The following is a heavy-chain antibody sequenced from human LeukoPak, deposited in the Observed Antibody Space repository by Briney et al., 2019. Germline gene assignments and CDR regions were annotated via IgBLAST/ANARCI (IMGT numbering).Heavy chain of an antibody. V-gene: IGHV4-61*02. CDR2: IYTSGST. J-gene: IGHJ4*02. CDR1: GGSISSGSYY. CDR3: ARARCSSTSCPLDY. Sequence: SETLSLTCTVSGGSISSGSYYWSWIRQPAGKGLEWIGRIYTSGSTNYNPSLKSRVTMSVDTSKNQFSLKLSSVTAADTAVYYCARARCSSTSCPLDYWGQGTLVTVSS. D-gene: IGHD2-2*01.